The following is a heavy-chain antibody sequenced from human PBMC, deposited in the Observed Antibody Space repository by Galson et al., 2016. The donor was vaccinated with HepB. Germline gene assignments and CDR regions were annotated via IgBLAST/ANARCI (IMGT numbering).Heavy chain of an antibody. V-gene: IGHV3-53*01. D-gene: IGHD6-19*01. Sequence: IYSGDSTNYADSVKGRFTISRDNSKNTLYLQMNSLRVEDTAVYYCARGKAVTGSDPLDPWGQGTLVTVSS. J-gene: IGHJ5*02. CDR3: ARGKAVTGSDPLDP. CDR2: IYSGDST.